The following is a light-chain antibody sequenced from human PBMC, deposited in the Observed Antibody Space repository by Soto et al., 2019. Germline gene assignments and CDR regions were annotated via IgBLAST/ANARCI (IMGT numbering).Light chain of an antibody. CDR1: SSDVGGYNY. CDR3: SSYTTSNTRQIV. V-gene: IGLV2-14*03. CDR2: DVS. J-gene: IGLJ1*01. Sequence: YVLTKLASVSRFPGHSITISRTGTSSDVGGYNYVSWYQHHPGKAPKLLIYDVSNRPSGISNRFSGSKSDNTASLTISGLQPEDEADYYCSSYTTSNTRQIVFGTGTKVTVL.